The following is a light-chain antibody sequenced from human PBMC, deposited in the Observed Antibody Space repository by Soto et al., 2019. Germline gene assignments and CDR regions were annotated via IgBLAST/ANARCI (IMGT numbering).Light chain of an antibody. J-gene: IGKJ5*01. V-gene: IGKV3-20*01. CDR1: QSVGSN. Sequence: RVMTQSPATLSVSPWERATLSCRASQSVGSNLAWYQQKPGQAPRLLIFGASSRATGIPDRFSGSGSGTDFTLTISRLEPEDFAVYYCQQYGSSINCGQGTRREIK. CDR3: QQYGSSIN. CDR2: GAS.